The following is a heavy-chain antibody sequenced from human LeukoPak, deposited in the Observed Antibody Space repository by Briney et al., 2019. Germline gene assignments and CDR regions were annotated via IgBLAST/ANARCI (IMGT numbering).Heavy chain of an antibody. CDR1: GFTFSSYW. D-gene: IGHD4-11*01. CDR3: ARALGDYSNYRY. J-gene: IGHJ4*02. V-gene: IGHV3-74*01. Sequence: GGSLRLSCAASGFTFSSYWMHWVRQAPGKGLVWVSRINTDGSSTSYADSVKGRFTISRDNAKNTLYLQMNSLRAEDTAVYYCARALGDYSNYRYWGQGTLVTVSS. CDR2: INTDGSST.